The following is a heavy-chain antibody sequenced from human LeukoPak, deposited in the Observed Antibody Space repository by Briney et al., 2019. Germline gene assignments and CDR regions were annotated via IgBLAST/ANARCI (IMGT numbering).Heavy chain of an antibody. CDR3: ARVMGYYYYYYMDV. J-gene: IGHJ6*03. CDR1: GGSISYGGYY. V-gene: IGHV4-31*03. D-gene: IGHD1-26*01. CDR2: MHYSGDT. Sequence: LQTLSLTCTVSGGSISYGGYYWTWIRQHPGKGLEWIGYMHYSGDTHYNPSLKSRVTISVDTSKNQFSLKLSSVTAADTAVYYCARVMGYYYYYYMDVWGKGTTVTVSS.